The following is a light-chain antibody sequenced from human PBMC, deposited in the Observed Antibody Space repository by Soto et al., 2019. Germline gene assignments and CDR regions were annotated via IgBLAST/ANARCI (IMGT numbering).Light chain of an antibody. CDR1: SSDVGSSNL. Sequence: QSALTQPASVFGSPGQSITISCTGTSSDVGSSNLVSWYQQHPGKAPKLIIYEGSRRPSGVSGRFSGSKSGNTASLTISGLQAEDEADYYCCSFADSSTFYVFGTGTKLTVL. J-gene: IGLJ1*01. V-gene: IGLV2-23*01. CDR3: CSFADSSTFYV. CDR2: EGS.